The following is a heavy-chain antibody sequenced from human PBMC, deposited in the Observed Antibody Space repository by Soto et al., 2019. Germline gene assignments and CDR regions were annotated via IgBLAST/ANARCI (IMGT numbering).Heavy chain of an antibody. Sequence: QVQLVQSGAEVKKPGSSVKVSCKASGGTFSSYAISWVRQAPGQGLEWMGGIIPIFGTANYAQKFQGRVTITGDESTSTAYMELSSLRSEDTAVYYCARDGREGAKLWAGWFGMDVWGQGTTVTVSS. CDR2: IIPIFGTA. CDR1: GGTFSSYA. CDR3: ARDGREGAKLWAGWFGMDV. V-gene: IGHV1-69*12. J-gene: IGHJ6*02. D-gene: IGHD1-26*01.